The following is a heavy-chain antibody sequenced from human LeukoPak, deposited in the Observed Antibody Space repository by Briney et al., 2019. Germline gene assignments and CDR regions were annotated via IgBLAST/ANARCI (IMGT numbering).Heavy chain of an antibody. CDR3: ARGRVYYYDSSGYHDY. CDR2: INHSGST. Sequence: SETLSLTCAVYGGSFSGYYWSWIRQPPGKGLEWIGEINHSGSTNYNPSLKSRVTISVDTSKNQFSLKLSSVTAADTAVYYCARGRVYYYDSSGYHDYWGQGTLVTVSS. J-gene: IGHJ4*02. V-gene: IGHV4-34*01. D-gene: IGHD3-22*01. CDR1: GGSFSGYY.